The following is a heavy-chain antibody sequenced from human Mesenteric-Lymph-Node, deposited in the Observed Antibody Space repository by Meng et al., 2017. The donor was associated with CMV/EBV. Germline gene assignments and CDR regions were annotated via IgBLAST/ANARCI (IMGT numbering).Heavy chain of an antibody. V-gene: IGHV1-69*02. CDR2: IIPILGIA. Sequence: QVQLVQSGAEVKKPGSSVKVSCKASGGTFSSYTISWVRQPPGQGLEWMGRIIPILGIANYAKTFQGRVTITANKSTSTAYMELSSLRSEDTAVYYCAGGIAAAGSRWFDPWGQGTLVTVSS. CDR3: AGGIAAAGSRWFDP. CDR1: GGTFSSYT. J-gene: IGHJ5*02. D-gene: IGHD6-13*01.